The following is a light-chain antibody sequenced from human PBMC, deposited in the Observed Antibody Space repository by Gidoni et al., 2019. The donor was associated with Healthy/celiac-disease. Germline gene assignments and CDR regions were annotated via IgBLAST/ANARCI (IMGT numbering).Light chain of an antibody. CDR2: DAS. J-gene: IGKJ3*01. CDR3: QQRSNWPLVT. CDR1: QSVSSY. V-gene: IGKV3-11*01. Sequence: EIVLTQSPATLSLSPGERATLSCRASQSVSSYLAWYQQKPGQAPRLLIYDASNRATGIPARCSGSGSGTDFTLTISSLEPEDFAVYYCQQRSNWPLVTFXPXTKVDIK.